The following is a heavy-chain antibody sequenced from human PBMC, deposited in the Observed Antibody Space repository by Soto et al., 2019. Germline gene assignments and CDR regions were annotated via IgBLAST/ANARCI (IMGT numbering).Heavy chain of an antibody. CDR1: GGTFSSYA. CDR3: ARKGQGILVVPLAPPLYYYYGMDD. D-gene: IGHD2-2*01. J-gene: IGHJ6*02. V-gene: IGHV1-69*13. CDR2: IIPIFGTA. Sequence: GASVKVSCKASGGTFSSYAIRWVRQAPGQGLEWMGGIIPIFGTANYAQKFQGRVTITADECTSTAYMELSSQKAEDTAVYYCARKGQGILVVPLAPPLYYYYGMDDWGQGTTVTVCS.